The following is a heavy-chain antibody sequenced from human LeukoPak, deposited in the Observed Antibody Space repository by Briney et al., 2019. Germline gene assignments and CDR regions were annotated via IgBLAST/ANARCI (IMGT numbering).Heavy chain of an antibody. D-gene: IGHD6-13*01. Sequence: ASVKVSCKASGYTFTSYGISWVRQAPGQGLEWMGWISAYNGNTNYAQKLQGRVTMTTDTSTSTAYVELRSLRSDDTAVYYCARDAIAAAGEYYYYYYGMDVWGQGTTVTVSS. V-gene: IGHV1-18*01. CDR3: ARDAIAAAGEYYYYYYGMDV. CDR2: ISAYNGNT. J-gene: IGHJ6*02. CDR1: GYTFTSYG.